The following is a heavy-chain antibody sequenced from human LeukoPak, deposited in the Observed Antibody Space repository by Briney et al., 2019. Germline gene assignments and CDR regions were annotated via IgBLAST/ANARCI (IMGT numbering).Heavy chain of an antibody. CDR1: GGSISSGSYY. D-gene: IGHD6-13*01. Sequence: SETLSLTCTVSGGSISSGSYYWSWIRQPAGQGLEWIGRIYTSGSTNYNPSLKSRVTISVDTSKNQFSLKLSSVTAADTAVYYCAAAGGASYYYYGMDVWGQGTTVTVSS. CDR2: IYTSGST. J-gene: IGHJ6*02. CDR3: AAAGGASYYYYGMDV. V-gene: IGHV4-61*02.